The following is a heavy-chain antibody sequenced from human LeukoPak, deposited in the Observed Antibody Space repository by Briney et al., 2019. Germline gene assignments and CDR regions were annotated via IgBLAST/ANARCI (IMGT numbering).Heavy chain of an antibody. J-gene: IGHJ4*02. Sequence: GGSLRLSCAASGFTFSSYAMSWVRQAPGKGLEWVSATSGSGGSTYYADSVKGRYTISRDNSKNTLDLQMNSLRAEDTALYYCVKGSEGVVATASGYWGQGTLVTVSS. CDR2: TSGSGGST. CDR3: VKGSEGVVATASGY. CDR1: GFTFSSYA. D-gene: IGHD2-2*01. V-gene: IGHV3-23*01.